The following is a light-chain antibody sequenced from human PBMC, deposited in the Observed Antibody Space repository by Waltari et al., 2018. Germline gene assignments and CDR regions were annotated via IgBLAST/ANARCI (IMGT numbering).Light chain of an antibody. V-gene: IGLV2-8*01. CDR2: EAK. CDR1: SSDIANYNY. Sequence: QSALTQPPSASGSPVQSVTISCTGPSSDIANYNYVSWYQQFPGRAPKLIIYEAKRRPVGVPDRFSGSKSGSTAFLTVSGLQADDEADYHCATYAGSYVLFGGGTKLTVL. CDR3: ATYAGSYVL. J-gene: IGLJ3*02.